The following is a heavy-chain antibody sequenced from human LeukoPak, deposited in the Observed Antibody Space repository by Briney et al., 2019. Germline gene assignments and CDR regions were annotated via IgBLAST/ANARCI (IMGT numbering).Heavy chain of an antibody. Sequence: GGSLRLSRAASGFTFSTYAMSWVRQIPGKGLEWVSAISGSDDGTYYADSVKGRFTISRDNSRNTLYLQMNTLRAEDTAVYFCAKAPVTSCRGAFCYPFDYWGQGTLVTVSS. CDR2: ISGSDDGT. CDR3: AKAPVTSCRGAFCYPFDY. V-gene: IGHV3-23*01. CDR1: GFTFSTYA. J-gene: IGHJ4*02. D-gene: IGHD2-15*01.